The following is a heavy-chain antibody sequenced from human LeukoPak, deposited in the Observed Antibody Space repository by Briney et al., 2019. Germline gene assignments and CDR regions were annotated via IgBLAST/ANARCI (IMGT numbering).Heavy chain of an antibody. V-gene: IGHV4-59*01. CDR2: IYYSGST. CDR3: ARVGGYFDY. CDR1: GGSISSYY. D-gene: IGHD3-16*01. J-gene: IGHJ4*02. Sequence: PSETLSLTCTVSGGSISSYYWSWIRQPPGKGLEWVGYIYYSGSTNYNPSLKSRVTISVDTSKNQFSLKLSSVTAAGTAVYYCARVGGYFDYWGQGTLVTVSS.